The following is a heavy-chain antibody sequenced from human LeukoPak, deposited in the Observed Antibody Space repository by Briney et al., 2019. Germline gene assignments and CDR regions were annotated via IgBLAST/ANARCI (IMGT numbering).Heavy chain of an antibody. CDR2: IIPIFGIA. D-gene: IGHD5-18*01. J-gene: IGHJ5*02. CDR3: ARERGEQLWNSFDP. Sequence: SVKVSCKASGGTFSSYAISWVRQVPGQGLEWMGRIIPIFGIANYAQKFQGRVTITADKSTSTAYMELSSLRSEDTAVYYCARERGEQLWNSFDPWGQGTLVTVSS. CDR1: GGTFSSYA. V-gene: IGHV1-69*04.